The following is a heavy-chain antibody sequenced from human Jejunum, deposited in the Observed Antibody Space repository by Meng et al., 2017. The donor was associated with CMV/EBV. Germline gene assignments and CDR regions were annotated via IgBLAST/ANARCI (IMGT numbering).Heavy chain of an antibody. CDR2: VEDGGTT. CDR3: ARGGWGNWNFEH. CDR1: GSLTTPHYS. J-gene: IGHJ4*02. Sequence: GSLTTPHYSWFWIRLPPGKGLEWIGRVEDGGTTRYKPSLVSRVSISVDTSKNQFSLTLNSVTAADTAIYYCARGGWGNWNFEHWGQGKLVTVSS. V-gene: IGHV4-61*01. D-gene: IGHD3-16*01.